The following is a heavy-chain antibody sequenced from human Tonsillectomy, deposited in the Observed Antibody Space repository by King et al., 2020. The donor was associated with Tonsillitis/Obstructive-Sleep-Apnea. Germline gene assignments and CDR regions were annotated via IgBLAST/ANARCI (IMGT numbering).Heavy chain of an antibody. Sequence: EVQLVESGGGLVQPGGSLRLSCAASGFTFSSYAMSWVRQAPGKGLEWVSAISGSGGSTYYADSVKGRFTISRDNSKNTLYLQMNSLRAEDTAVYYCAKDGPLVYCSSTSCWFPNWFDPWGQGTLVTVSS. CDR3: AKDGPLVYCSSTSCWFPNWFDP. D-gene: IGHD2-2*01. V-gene: IGHV3-23*04. J-gene: IGHJ5*02. CDR1: GFTFSSYA. CDR2: ISGSGGST.